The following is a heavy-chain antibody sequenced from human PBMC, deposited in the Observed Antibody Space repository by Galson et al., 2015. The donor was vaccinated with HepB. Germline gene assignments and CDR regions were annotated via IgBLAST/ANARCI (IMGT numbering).Heavy chain of an antibody. D-gene: IGHD2-2*01. Sequence: QSGAEVKKPGESLRISCKGSGYSFTSYWISWVRQMPGKGLEWIGRIDPSDSYTNYSPSFQGHVTISADKSISTAYLQWSSLKASDTAMYYCATSSQGGYCSSTSCPPYYYYYMDVWGKGTTVTVSS. CDR1: GYSFTSYW. CDR2: IDPSDSYT. V-gene: IGHV5-10-1*01. J-gene: IGHJ6*03. CDR3: ATSSQGGYCSSTSCPPYYYYYMDV.